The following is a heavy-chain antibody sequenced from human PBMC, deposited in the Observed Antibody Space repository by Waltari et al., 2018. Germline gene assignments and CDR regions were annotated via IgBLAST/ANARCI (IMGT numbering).Heavy chain of an antibody. CDR2: INPSGGRT. V-gene: IGHV1-46*01. J-gene: IGHJ4*02. CDR1: GYTFSNYY. CDR3: AKAGGGSYPSY. Sequence: QVQLVQSGTEVKTPGASVKVSCKASGYTFSNYYHHWVRQAPGQGLEWMAMINPSGGRTEYAQKFQGRITVTRDTSTSTVYMELNSLRSEDTAVYYCAKAGGGSYPSYWGQGTLVTVFS. D-gene: IGHD1-26*01.